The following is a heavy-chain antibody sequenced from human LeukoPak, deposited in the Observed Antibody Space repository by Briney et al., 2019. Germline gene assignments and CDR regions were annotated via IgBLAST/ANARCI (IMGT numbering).Heavy chain of an antibody. Sequence: SVKVSCKASGGTFSSYAISWVRQAPGQGLEWMGRIIPIFGIANYAQKFQGRVTITADKSTSTAYMELSSLRSEDTAVYYCARLRSDYGDYWAGSGYYYYGMDVWGQGTTVTVSS. CDR3: ARLRSDYGDYWAGSGYYYYGMDV. CDR1: GGTFSSYA. CDR2: IIPIFGIA. J-gene: IGHJ6*02. D-gene: IGHD4-17*01. V-gene: IGHV1-69*04.